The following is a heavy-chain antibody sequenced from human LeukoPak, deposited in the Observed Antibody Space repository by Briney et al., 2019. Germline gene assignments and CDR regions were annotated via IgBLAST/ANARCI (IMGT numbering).Heavy chain of an antibody. D-gene: IGHD6-6*01. J-gene: IGHJ4*02. CDR2: IYSGGST. CDR1: GFTVSSNY. V-gene: IGHV3-53*05. Sequence: GGSLRLSCAASGFTVSSNYMSWVRQAPGKGLEWVSVIYSGGSTYYADSVKGRFTISRDNSKNTLYLQMNSLRAEDTAVYYCAKGESAARPFDYWGQGTLVTVSS. CDR3: AKGESAARPFDY.